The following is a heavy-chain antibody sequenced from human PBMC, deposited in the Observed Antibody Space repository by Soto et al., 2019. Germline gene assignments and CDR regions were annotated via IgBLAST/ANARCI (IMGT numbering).Heavy chain of an antibody. CDR2: ISPLKGNT. D-gene: IGHD6-25*01. CDR1: GYTFNNYG. V-gene: IGHV1-18*01. CDR3: ARSGEHPFDF. Sequence: ASVKVSCKASGYTFNNYGIHWVRQAPGQGLEWMGWISPLKGNTKYAQKVQGRVSVTTDTSTNTVYMELSGLRYDDTALYYCARSGEHPFDFWGQGTLVTVSS. J-gene: IGHJ4*02.